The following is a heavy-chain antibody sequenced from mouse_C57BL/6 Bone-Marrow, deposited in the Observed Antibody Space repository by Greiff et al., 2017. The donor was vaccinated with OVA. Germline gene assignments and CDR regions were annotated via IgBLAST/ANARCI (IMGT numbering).Heavy chain of an antibody. D-gene: IGHD1-1*01. V-gene: IGHV1-55*01. CDR1: GYTFTSYW. J-gene: IGHJ2*01. CDR3: ARPYYGSPYFDY. CDR2: IYPGSGST. Sequence: VQLQQPGAELVKPGASVKMSCKASGYTFTSYWITWVKQRPGQGLEWIGDIYPGSGSTNYNEKFKSKATLTVETSSSTAYMQLSSLTSEDSAVYYCARPYYGSPYFDYWGQGTTLTVSS.